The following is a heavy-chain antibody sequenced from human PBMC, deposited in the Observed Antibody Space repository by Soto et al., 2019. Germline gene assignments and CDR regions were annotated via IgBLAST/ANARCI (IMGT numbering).Heavy chain of an antibody. V-gene: IGHV3-23*01. CDR1: GFTFSSYT. Sequence: EVQLLESGGGLVQPGGSLRLSCAASGFTFSSYTMSWVRQAPGKGLEWVSSISLGGGSTYYVDSVKGRFTISRDNSMATMYLQMNSLRAEDTALYYCAKVKQGPVGVLDLWGQGTLVTVPS. D-gene: IGHD3-3*01. CDR3: AKVKQGPVGVLDL. CDR2: ISLGGGST. J-gene: IGHJ5*02.